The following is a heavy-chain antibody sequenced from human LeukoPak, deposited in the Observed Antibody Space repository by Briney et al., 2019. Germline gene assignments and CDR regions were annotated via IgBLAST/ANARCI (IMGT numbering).Heavy chain of an antibody. V-gene: IGHV3-15*01. Sequence: PGGSLRLSCATSGFTFSNTCMSWVRQAPGKGLEWVGRIKSKTNGGRTDYAAPVKGRFTISRADSKNTLYLQMNSLKTEDTAVYYCTTVTYSWGQETRVPVSS. CDR3: TTVTYS. J-gene: IGHJ4*02. D-gene: IGHD5-12*01. CDR2: IKSKTNGGRT. CDR1: GFTFSNTC.